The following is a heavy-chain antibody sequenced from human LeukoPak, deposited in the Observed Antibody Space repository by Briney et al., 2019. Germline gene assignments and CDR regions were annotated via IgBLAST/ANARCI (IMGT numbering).Heavy chain of an antibody. CDR1: GFTFSDYY. V-gene: IGHV3-11*01. J-gene: IGHJ5*02. CDR3: ARSTPLWWFDP. D-gene: IGHD2-21*01. CDR2: ISSSGSTI. Sequence: GGSLRLPCAASGFTFSDYYMSWIRQAPGKGLEWVSYISSSGSTIYYADSVKGRFTISRDNAKNSLYLQMNSLRAEDTAVYYCARSTPLWWFDPWGQGTLVTVSS.